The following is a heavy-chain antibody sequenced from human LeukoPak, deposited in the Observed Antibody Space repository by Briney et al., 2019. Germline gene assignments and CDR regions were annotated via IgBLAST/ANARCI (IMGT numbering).Heavy chain of an antibody. CDR1: GGSVSGYY. CDR2: INHSGST. D-gene: IGHD3-10*01. CDR3: ARVEAAYGSGSPDDAFDI. V-gene: IGHV4-34*01. J-gene: IGHJ3*02. Sequence: AETLSLTCAVYGGSVSGYYWSWIRQPPGKGLEWIGEINHSGSTNYNPSLKSRVTISVDTSKNQFSLKLSSVTAADTAVYYCARVEAAYGSGSPDDAFDIWGPGTMVTVSS.